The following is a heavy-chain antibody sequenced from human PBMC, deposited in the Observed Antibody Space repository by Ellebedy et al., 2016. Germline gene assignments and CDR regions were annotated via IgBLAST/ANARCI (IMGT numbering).Heavy chain of an antibody. J-gene: IGHJ4*02. V-gene: IGHV1-2*02. Sequence: ASVKVSXXASGYTFTGYYMHWVRQAPGQGLEWMGWINPNSGGTNYAQKFQGRVTMTEDTSTDTAYMELSSLRSEDTAVYYCATVPNMVYCTSCSKEGFDYWGQGTLVTVSS. CDR3: ATVPNMVYCTSCSKEGFDY. CDR2: INPNSGGT. CDR1: GYTFTGYY. D-gene: IGHD2-2*01.